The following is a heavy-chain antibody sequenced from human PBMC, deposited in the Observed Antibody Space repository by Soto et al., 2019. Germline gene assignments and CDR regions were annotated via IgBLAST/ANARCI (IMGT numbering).Heavy chain of an antibody. CDR3: ASGIQLWLRRINNGYSG. CDR2: IIPMFGTA. V-gene: IGHV1-69*12. CDR1: GGTFSTYA. D-gene: IGHD5-18*01. J-gene: IGHJ4*02. Sequence: QVQLVQSGAEVKKPESSVKVSCKAPGGTFSTYAISWVRQAPGQGLEWMGWIIPMFGTANYAQRFQDRVTITEDESTNTAYMELSSLRSEDTAVYFCASGIQLWLRRINNGYSGWGQGTLVTVSS.